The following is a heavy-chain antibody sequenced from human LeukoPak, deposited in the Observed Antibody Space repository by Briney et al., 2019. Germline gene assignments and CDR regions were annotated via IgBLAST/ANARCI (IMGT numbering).Heavy chain of an antibody. CDR3: VTPRSWELSDMAV. D-gene: IGHD1-26*01. J-gene: IGHJ6*03. Sequence: SETLSLTCTVAGYSITTNYYWAWIRQSPGTGLEWIGSVYHNGETYYNPSLKSRVIVSVDTSKNEFSLRLTSVTAADTAVYYCVTPRSWELSDMAVWGKGTTVIVSS. V-gene: IGHV4-38-2*02. CDR2: VYHNGET. CDR1: GYSITTNYY.